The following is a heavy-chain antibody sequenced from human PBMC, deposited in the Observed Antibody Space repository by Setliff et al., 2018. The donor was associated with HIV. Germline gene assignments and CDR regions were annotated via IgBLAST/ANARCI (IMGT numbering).Heavy chain of an antibody. CDR2: INPSGGST. CDR1: GYTFTSYY. J-gene: IGHJ6*03. V-gene: IGHV1-46*01. CDR3: ARDGYLCSSTSCYFLFGYYYYYMDV. Sequence: GASVKVSCKASGYTFTSYYMHWVRQAPGQGLEWMGIINPSGGSTSYAQKFQGRVTMTRDTSTSTVYMELSSLRSEDTAVYYCARDGYLCSSTSCYFLFGYYYYYMDVWGKGTTVTVSS. D-gene: IGHD2-2*01.